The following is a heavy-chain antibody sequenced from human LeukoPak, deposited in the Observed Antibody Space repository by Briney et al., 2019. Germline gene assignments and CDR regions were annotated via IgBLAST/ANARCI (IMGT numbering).Heavy chain of an antibody. CDR2: INPSGGST. Sequence: ASVKVSCKASGYTFTSYYMHWVRQAPGQGLEWMGIINPSGGSTSYAQKFQGRVTMTRDMSTSTVYMELSSLRSEDTAVYYCARDENLFRDGYNYCFDYWGQGTLVTVSS. J-gene: IGHJ4*02. CDR3: ARDENLFRDGYNYCFDY. V-gene: IGHV1-46*01. D-gene: IGHD5-24*01. CDR1: GYTFTSYY.